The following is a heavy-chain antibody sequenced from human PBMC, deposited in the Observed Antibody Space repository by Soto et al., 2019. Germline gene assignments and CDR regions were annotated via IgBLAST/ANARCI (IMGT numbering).Heavy chain of an antibody. Sequence: GSLILSCAASGFTFSNYEINWVRQAPGKGLEWVSYIHSTGNFIHYADSVKGRFTISRDDAKNSVYLQMNSLRAEDTALYYCAREDIPADGPFDYWGPGILVTVSS. CDR1: GFTFSNYE. CDR3: AREDIPADGPFDY. D-gene: IGHD6-13*01. CDR2: IHSTGNFI. V-gene: IGHV3-48*03. J-gene: IGHJ4*02.